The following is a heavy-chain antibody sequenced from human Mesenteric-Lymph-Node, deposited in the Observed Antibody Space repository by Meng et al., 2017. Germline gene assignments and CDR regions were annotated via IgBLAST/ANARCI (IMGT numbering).Heavy chain of an antibody. CDR2: ISAYNGNT. CDR3: ARDYYDSSGYLYFQH. V-gene: IGHV1-18*01. Sequence: ASVKVSCKASGYTFTSYGISWVRQAPGQGPEWMGWISAYNGNTNYAQKLQGRVTMTTDTSTSTAYMELRSLRSDDTAVYYCARDYYDSSGYLYFQHWGQGTLVTVSS. J-gene: IGHJ1*01. CDR1: GYTFTSYG. D-gene: IGHD3-22*01.